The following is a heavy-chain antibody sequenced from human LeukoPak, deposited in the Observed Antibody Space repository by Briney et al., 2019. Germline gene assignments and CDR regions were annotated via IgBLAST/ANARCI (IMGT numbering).Heavy chain of an antibody. CDR2: IIPILGIA. Sequence: ASVTVSCKASGGTFSSYAISWVRQTPGQGLEWMGRIIPILGIANYAQKFQGRVTITADKSTSTAYMELSSLRSEDTAVYYCARSDIAVGPGRQGFEYWGQGTLVTVSS. J-gene: IGHJ4*02. CDR3: ARSDIAVGPGRQGFEY. D-gene: IGHD6-19*01. CDR1: GGTFSSYA. V-gene: IGHV1-69*04.